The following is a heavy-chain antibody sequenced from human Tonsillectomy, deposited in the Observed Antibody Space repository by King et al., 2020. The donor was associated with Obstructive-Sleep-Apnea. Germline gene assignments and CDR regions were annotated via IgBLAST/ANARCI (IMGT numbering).Heavy chain of an antibody. D-gene: IGHD3-16*02. J-gene: IGHJ5*01. V-gene: IGHV4-59*11. CDR3: ARQVVGSYHIDS. CDR1: GGSMSSHF. CDR2: ISYAGGT. Sequence: QLQESGPGLVKPSETLSLTCTISGGSMSSHFWSWIRQPPGRALEWIGFISYAGGTNYNPSLESRVSISVDTTKKQFSLRLSSVTAADTAVYYCARQVVGSYHIDSWGQGTLVTVSS.